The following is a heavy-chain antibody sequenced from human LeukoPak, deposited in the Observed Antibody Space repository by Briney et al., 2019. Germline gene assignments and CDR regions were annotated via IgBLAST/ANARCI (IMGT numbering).Heavy chain of an antibody. CDR2: ISSSGTTI. CDR1: GFTFSASY. V-gene: IGHV3-11*01. CDR3: ATNVGATVY. J-gene: IGHJ4*02. D-gene: IGHD1-26*01. Sequence: GGSLRLSCAASGFTFSASYMTWIRQALGKGLEWISYISSSGTTIYYADSVKGRFTLSRDNAKNSLYLQLNSLRAEDTAVYFCATNVGATVYWGQGTLVAVSS.